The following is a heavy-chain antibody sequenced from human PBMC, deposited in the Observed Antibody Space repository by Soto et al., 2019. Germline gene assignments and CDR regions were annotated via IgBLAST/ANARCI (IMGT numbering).Heavy chain of an antibody. CDR1: GGSISSYY. J-gene: IGHJ6*04. Sequence: QVQLQESGPGLVKPSETLSLTCTVSGGSISSYYWSWIRQPPGKGLEWIGYIYYSGSTNYNPSLKSRVTISVDTSKNQFSLKLSSVTAADTAVYYCARDRYFDVWRKGTTVTVSS. CDR3: ARDRYFDV. D-gene: IGHD1-1*01. CDR2: IYYSGST. V-gene: IGHV4-59*01.